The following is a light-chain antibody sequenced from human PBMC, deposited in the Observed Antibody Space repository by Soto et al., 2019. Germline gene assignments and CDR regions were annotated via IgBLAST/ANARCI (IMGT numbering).Light chain of an antibody. CDR2: DVS. J-gene: IGLJ3*02. CDR3: CSYAGTSLGV. CDR1: SSDVGGYNY. Sequence: QSALTQPRSVSGSPGKSVTISCTGTSSDVGGYNYVSWYQQHPGKAPKLVIYDVSKRPSGVPDRFSGSKSCNTASLTISGLQAEDEADYYCCSYAGTSLGVFGGGTKLTVL. V-gene: IGLV2-11*01.